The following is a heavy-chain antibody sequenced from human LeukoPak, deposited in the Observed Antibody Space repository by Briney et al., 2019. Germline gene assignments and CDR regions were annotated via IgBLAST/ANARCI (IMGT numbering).Heavy chain of an antibody. V-gene: IGHV3-21*01. CDR3: ARGECSYGSWWFDP. CDR2: ISRSRSYI. CDR1: GFSFSSDI. J-gene: IGHJ5*02. D-gene: IGHD5-18*01. Sequence: PGGSLRLSCAASGFSFSSDILNWVRQAPGKGLEWVSSISRSRSYIYYADSVEGRFTISRDNAKHSLYPKMNSLRAEDTAMYYCARGECSYGSWWFDPWRQGTLVTVSS.